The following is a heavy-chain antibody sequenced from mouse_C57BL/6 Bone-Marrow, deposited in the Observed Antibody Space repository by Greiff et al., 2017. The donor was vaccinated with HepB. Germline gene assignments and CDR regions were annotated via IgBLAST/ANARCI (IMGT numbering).Heavy chain of an antibody. CDR3: GRGYYYGSSYSAMDY. Sequence: EVNVVESGGDLVKPGGSLKLSCAASGFTFSSYGMSWVRQTPDKRLEWVATISSGGSYTYYPDSVKGRFTISRDNAKNTLYLQMSSLKSEETAMYYCGRGYYYGSSYSAMDYWGQGTSVTVSS. CDR1: GFTFSSYG. CDR2: ISSGGSYT. D-gene: IGHD1-1*01. J-gene: IGHJ4*01. V-gene: IGHV5-6*01.